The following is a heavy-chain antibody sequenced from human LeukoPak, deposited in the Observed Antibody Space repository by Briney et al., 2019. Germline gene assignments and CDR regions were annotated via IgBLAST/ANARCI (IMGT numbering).Heavy chain of an antibody. D-gene: IGHD6-19*01. CDR3: ARVRSGWKRGFDY. V-gene: IGHV3-7*01. CDR2: IKQDGSEK. Sequence: PGGSLRLSCAASGFTFSSYWMSWVRQAPGKGLEWVANIKQDGSEKYYVDSVKGRFTISKDNSKNTLYLQMNSLRAEDTAVYYCARVRSGWKRGFDYWGQGTLVTVSS. J-gene: IGHJ4*02. CDR1: GFTFSSYW.